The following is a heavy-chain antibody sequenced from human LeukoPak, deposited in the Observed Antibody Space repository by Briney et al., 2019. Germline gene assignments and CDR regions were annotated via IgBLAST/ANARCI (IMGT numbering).Heavy chain of an antibody. CDR1: GGSISSSRHH. CDR3: ARLGAIWTMVRGAEGRYYYYYMDV. Sequence: SETLSLTCTVSGGSISSSRHHWGWIRQPPGKGLEWIGEINHSGSTNYNPSLKSRVTISVDTSKNQFSLKLSSVTAADTAVYYCARLGAIWTMVRGAEGRYYYYYMDVWGKGTTVTVS. J-gene: IGHJ6*03. V-gene: IGHV4-39*07. CDR2: INHSGST. D-gene: IGHD3-10*01.